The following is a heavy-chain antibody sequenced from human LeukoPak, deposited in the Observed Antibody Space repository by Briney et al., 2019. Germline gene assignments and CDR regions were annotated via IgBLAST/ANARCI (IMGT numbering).Heavy chain of an antibody. CDR1: GYTFTSYY. J-gene: IGHJ6*02. D-gene: IGHD1-26*01. V-gene: IGHV1-46*01. Sequence: ASVKVSCKASGYTFTSYYMHWVRQAPGQGLEWMGIINPSGGSTSYAQKFQGRVTMTRDTSTSTVYMELSSLRSEDTAVYYCARDQEWELLYYYYGMDVWGQGTTVTVSS. CDR2: INPSGGST. CDR3: ARDQEWELLYYYYGMDV.